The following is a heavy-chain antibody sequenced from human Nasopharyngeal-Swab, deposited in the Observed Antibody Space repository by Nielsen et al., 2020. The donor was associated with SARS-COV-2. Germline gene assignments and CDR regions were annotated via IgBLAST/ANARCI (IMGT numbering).Heavy chain of an antibody. D-gene: IGHD2-15*01. CDR3: AKDVSCSGGSCYRYYYYYMDV. CDR1: GFTFSSYG. CDR2: ISYDGSNK. Sequence: GGSLRLSCAASGFTFSSYGMHWVRQAPGKGLEWVAVISYDGSNKYYADSVKGRFTISRDNSKNTLYLQMNSLRAEDTAVYYCAKDVSCSGGSCYRYYYYYMDVWGKGTTVTVSS. V-gene: IGHV3-30*18. J-gene: IGHJ6*03.